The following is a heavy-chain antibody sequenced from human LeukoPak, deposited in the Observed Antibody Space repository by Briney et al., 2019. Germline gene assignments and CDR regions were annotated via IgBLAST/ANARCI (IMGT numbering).Heavy chain of an antibody. CDR1: GYTFTCYY. CDR2: ISAYNGNT. CDR3: ARDLESVVVVVTAIPYDY. Sequence: ASVKVSCKASGYTFTCYYIHWVRQAPGQGLEWMGWISAYNGNTNYAQKLQGRVTMTTDTSTSTAYMELRSLRSDDTAVYYCARDLESVVVVVTAIPYDYWGQGTLVTVSS. J-gene: IGHJ4*02. D-gene: IGHD2-21*02. V-gene: IGHV1-18*04.